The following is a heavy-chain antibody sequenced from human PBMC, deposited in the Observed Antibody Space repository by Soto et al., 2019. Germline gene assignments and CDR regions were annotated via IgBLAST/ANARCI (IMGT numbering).Heavy chain of an antibody. Sequence: EVQLVESGGGLVKPGGSLRLSCAASGFTFSNAWMSWVRQAPGKGLEWVGRIKTKTDGGTTDYAAPVKGSFTISRDDSKNSLNLQKNSLKTEDTAVYYCTSGVTSRGMDVWGQGTTVTVSS. CDR1: GFTFSNAW. CDR2: IKTKTDGGTT. D-gene: IGHD2-21*02. V-gene: IGHV3-15*01. J-gene: IGHJ6*02. CDR3: TSGVTSRGMDV.